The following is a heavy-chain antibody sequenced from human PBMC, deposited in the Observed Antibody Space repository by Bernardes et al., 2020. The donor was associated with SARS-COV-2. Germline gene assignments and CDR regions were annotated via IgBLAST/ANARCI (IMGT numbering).Heavy chain of an antibody. D-gene: IGHD3-9*01. J-gene: IGHJ4*02. Sequence: GGSLRLSCAASGFTFSSYGMHWVRQAPGKGLEWVAVISYDGSNKYYADSVKGRFTISRDNSKNTLYLQMNSLRAEDTAVYYCAKDFRYYDILTGYYEPDYWGQGTLVTVSS. CDR1: GFTFSSYG. V-gene: IGHV3-30*18. CDR2: ISYDGSNK. CDR3: AKDFRYYDILTGYYEPDY.